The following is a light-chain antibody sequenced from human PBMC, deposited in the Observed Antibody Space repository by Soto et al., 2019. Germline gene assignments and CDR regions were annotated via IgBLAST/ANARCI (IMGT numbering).Light chain of an antibody. CDR1: SSNIGAGYD. CDR2: GNS. V-gene: IGLV1-40*01. CDR3: QSYDSSLSGYV. Sequence: QSVLTQPASMSGAPGQRVTISCTGSSSNIGAGYDVHWYQQLPGTAPKLLIYGNSNRPSGVPDRFSGSKSGTSASLAITGLQAEDEADYYCQSYDSSLSGYVFGTGTKVTVL. J-gene: IGLJ1*01.